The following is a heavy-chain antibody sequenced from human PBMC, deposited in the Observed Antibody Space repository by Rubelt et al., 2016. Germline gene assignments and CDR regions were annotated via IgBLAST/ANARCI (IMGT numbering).Heavy chain of an antibody. CDR2: IRNDGSNE. CDR1: GFTFSSYN. CDR3: APPISGYSSGWYVY. J-gene: IGHJ4*02. Sequence: VQLVESGGGLVQPGGSLRLSCAASGFTFSSYNMNWVRQAPGKGLEWVAFIRNDGSNEYYADSVKGRFTISRDNSKNTLYLQMNSRRVEDTAVYYCAPPISGYSSGWYVYWGQGTLVTVSS. D-gene: IGHD6-19*01. V-gene: IGHV3-30*02.